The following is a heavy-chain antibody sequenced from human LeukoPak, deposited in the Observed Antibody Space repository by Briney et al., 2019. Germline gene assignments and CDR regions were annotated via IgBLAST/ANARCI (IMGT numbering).Heavy chain of an antibody. J-gene: IGHJ4*02. V-gene: IGHV3-48*04. CDR3: ARSSRYYDFWSGYSPPNYFDY. Sequence: PGGSLRLSFGASGFTFSTYSMNWVRQAPGKGPEWVSYMSSSAGTINYADSVKGRFSISRDNAKNSLYLQMNSLRAEDTAVYYCARSSRYYDFWSGYSPPNYFDYWGQGTLVTVSS. CDR2: MSSSAGTI. CDR1: GFTFSTYS. D-gene: IGHD3-3*01.